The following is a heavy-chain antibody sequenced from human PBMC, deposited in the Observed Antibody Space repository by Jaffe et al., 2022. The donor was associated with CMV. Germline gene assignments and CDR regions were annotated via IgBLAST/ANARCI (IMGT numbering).Heavy chain of an antibody. CDR3: ARTVDYYGSGSSISFDY. D-gene: IGHD3-10*01. J-gene: IGHJ4*02. CDR1: GGSISSYY. V-gene: IGHV4-59*01. Sequence: QVQLQESGPGLVKPSETLSLTCTVSGGSISSYYWSWIRQPPGKGLEWIGYIYYSGSTNYNPSLKSRVTISVDTSKNQFSLKLSSVTAADTAVYYCARTVDYYGSGSSISFDYWGQGTLVTVSS. CDR2: IYYSGST.